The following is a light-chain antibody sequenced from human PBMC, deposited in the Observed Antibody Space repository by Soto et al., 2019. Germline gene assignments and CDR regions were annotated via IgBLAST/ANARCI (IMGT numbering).Light chain of an antibody. CDR3: HQRGNSIS. Sequence: EIVLTQTPATLSLSPGQRATLSCWASQSAKIYLMWYQHKPGQAPRLLIYDTSNRATGIPDRSRGSGSVKGFTLTISNLKLEDSAVYYCHQRGNSISFGGGTKVEI. CDR2: DTS. CDR1: QSAKIY. V-gene: IGKV3-11*01. J-gene: IGKJ4*02.